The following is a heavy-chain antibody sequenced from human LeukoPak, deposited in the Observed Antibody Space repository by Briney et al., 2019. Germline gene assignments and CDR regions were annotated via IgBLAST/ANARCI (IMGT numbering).Heavy chain of an antibody. J-gene: IGHJ4*02. CDR3: ARGYYYRR. D-gene: IGHD3-10*01. CDR1: GGSVSSDNSY. Sequence: SETLSLTCTVSGGSVSSDNSYWNWIRQPAGKGLEWIGRIYADGSSTYNPSLKSRVTISVDTSKNQFSLRLTSMTAADTAVYYCARGYYYRRWGQGTLVTVPS. CDR2: IYADGSS. V-gene: IGHV4-61*02.